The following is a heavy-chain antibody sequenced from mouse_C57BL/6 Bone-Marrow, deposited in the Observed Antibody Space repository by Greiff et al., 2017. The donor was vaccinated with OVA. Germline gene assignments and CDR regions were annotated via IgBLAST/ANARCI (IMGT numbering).Heavy chain of an antibody. V-gene: IGHV1-62-2*01. J-gene: IGHJ2*01. CDR3: ARHEVGITTVVATDYFDY. CDR1: GYTFTEYT. Sequence: QVQLQQSGAEPVKPGASVKLSCKASGYTFTEYTIHWVKQRSGQGLEWIGWFYPGSGSIKYNEKFKDKATLTADKSSSTVYMELSRLTSEDSAVYFCARHEVGITTVVATDYFDYWGQGTTLTVSS. D-gene: IGHD1-1*01. CDR2: FYPGSGSI.